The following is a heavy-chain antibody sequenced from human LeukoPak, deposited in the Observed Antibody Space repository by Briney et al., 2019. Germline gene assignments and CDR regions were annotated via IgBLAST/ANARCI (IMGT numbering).Heavy chain of an antibody. CDR3: ARGTNWNHRRRGYYYYMDV. D-gene: IGHD1-20*01. CDR1: GLTFNKYW. Sequence: GGSLRLSCEASGLTFNKYWMTWVRQAPGKGLEWVANIKQDGSEKNYVDSVKGRFTISRDNAKNSLSLRMNSLSAEDTAVYYCARGTNWNHRRRGYYYYMDVWGQGTMVTVSS. J-gene: IGHJ6*03. CDR2: IKQDGSEK. V-gene: IGHV3-7*01.